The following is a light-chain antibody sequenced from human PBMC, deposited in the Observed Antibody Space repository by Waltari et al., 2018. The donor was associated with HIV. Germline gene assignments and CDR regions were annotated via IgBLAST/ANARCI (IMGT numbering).Light chain of an antibody. CDR2: KAS. V-gene: IGKV1-5*03. CDR1: PTISSW. J-gene: IGKJ1*01. CDR3: QQYNSYSWT. Sequence: DIQMTQSPSTLSASVGDRVTITCRASPTISSWLAWYQQKPGKPPKLLIYKASSVESGVPSRFSGSGSGTEFTLTISSLQPDDFGTYYCQQYNSYSWTFGQGTKVEIK.